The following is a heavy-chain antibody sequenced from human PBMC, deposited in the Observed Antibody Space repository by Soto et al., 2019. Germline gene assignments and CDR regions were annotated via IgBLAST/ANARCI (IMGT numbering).Heavy chain of an antibody. V-gene: IGHV4-4*07. CDR1: GGSISSYY. Sequence: SETLSLTCTVSGGSISSYYWGWIRQPAGKGLEWIGRIYTSGSTNYNPSLKSRVTMSLDTSKNQFSLKLTSVTAADQALYYCARGNCSSPNCYSFSGYYGMDVWGQGTTVTVSS. CDR3: ARGNCSSPNCYSFSGYYGMDV. J-gene: IGHJ6*02. D-gene: IGHD2-2*01. CDR2: IYTSGST.